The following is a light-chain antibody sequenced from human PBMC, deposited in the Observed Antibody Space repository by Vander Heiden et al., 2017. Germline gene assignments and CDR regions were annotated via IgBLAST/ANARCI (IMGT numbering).Light chain of an antibody. V-gene: IGKV3-15*01. CDR2: GAS. CDR1: QSVKFN. Sequence: EIVLTQPPATLPVSPGERATLSCRASQSVKFNLAWYQQKPGQAPRLLIYGASTRATGIPARFSGSGSGTDFTLTISSLQSEDFAVYYCQQYNNWPPMTFGPGTKVDIK. CDR3: QQYNNWPPMT. J-gene: IGKJ3*01.